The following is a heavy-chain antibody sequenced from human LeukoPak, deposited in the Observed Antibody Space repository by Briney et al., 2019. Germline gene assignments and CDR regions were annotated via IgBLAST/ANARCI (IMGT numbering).Heavy chain of an antibody. Sequence: PGGSLRLSCAASGFKFSRYNMNWVRQAPGKGLEWVSSISTSSIYIYYEDSVKGRFTVSRDNARNSLSLQMNSLRAEDTAVYYCARSYYDILTGPPYFDYWGQGSLVTVSS. D-gene: IGHD3-9*01. J-gene: IGHJ4*02. CDR3: ARSYYDILTGPPYFDY. CDR1: GFKFSRYN. CDR2: ISTSSIYI. V-gene: IGHV3-21*01.